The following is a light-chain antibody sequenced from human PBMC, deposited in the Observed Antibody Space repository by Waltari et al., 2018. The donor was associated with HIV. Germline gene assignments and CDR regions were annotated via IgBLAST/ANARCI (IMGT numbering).Light chain of an antibody. CDR3: QVWDSSTVV. V-gene: IGLV3-9*01. CDR1: NIGRKN. J-gene: IGLJ2*01. Sequence: SFDLTQPVPLLVTLGRTARMTCGGDNIGRKNVHWYHQRPGQAPILVIYRDTNRPPGIPERISASNSDNTATLTITRVQAGDEGHYYCQVWDSSTVVFGGGTELTVL. CDR2: RDT.